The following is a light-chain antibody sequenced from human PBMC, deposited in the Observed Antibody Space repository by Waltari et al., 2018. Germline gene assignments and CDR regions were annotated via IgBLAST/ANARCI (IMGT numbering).Light chain of an antibody. V-gene: IGKV3-11*01. CDR2: DSS. CDR1: QSISSY. J-gene: IGKJ1*01. CDR3: QHRRNWPPWT. Sequence: EIVLTQSPATLSLSPGERATHSCRASQSISSYLAWYQQKPGQAPRLLLYDSSNRATGIPARFSGSGSGTDFTLTISSLEPEDFAVYYCQHRRNWPPWTFGQGTKVEIK.